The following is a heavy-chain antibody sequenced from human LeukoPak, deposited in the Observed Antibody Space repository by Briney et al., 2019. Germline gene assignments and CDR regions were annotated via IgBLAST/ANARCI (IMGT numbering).Heavy chain of an antibody. CDR2: ISTTGSTM. CDR3: ARSFAY. CDR1: GFTFSSYE. Sequence: GGSLRLSCAASGFTFSSYEMNWVRQAPGKVLEWVSYISTTGSTMYYADSVKGRFTISNDNAKNSLYLQMNILRAEDTAVYYCARSFAYWGQGTLVTVSS. J-gene: IGHJ4*02. V-gene: IGHV3-48*03.